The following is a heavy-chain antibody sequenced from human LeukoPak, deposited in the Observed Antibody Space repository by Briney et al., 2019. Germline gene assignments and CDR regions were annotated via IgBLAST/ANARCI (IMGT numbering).Heavy chain of an antibody. J-gene: IGHJ4*02. Sequence: SETLSLTCTVSGGSISPYYWSLIRQPPGKGLEWLGYIYYSGNTDYNPSLKSRVAISVDTSKNRFSLKLSSVTAADTAVYYCARSTGSTMFIDYWGQGTLVTVSS. V-gene: IGHV4-59*01. CDR1: GGSISPYY. CDR3: ARSTGSTMFIDY. D-gene: IGHD3-10*02. CDR2: IYYSGNT.